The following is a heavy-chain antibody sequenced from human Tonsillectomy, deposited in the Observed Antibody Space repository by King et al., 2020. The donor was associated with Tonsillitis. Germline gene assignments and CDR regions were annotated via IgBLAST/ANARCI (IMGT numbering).Heavy chain of an antibody. V-gene: IGHV3-23*04. J-gene: IGHJ5*01. CDR1: GFTFSTYA. D-gene: IGHD3-9*01. CDR3: AKDRGDYDISTDLFPTRGVLDS. CDR2: ISGSGGRT. Sequence: VQLVESGGGLVQPGGSLRLSCAASGFTFSTYAMNWVRQAPGKGLEWVSTISGSGGRTYYADSVMGRFTISRDTSKNTLYLQMTSLRAEDTAVYYCAKDRGDYDISTDLFPTRGVLDSWGQGILVTVSS.